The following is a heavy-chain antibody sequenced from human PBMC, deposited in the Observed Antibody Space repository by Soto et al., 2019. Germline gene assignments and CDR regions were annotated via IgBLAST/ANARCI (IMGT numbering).Heavy chain of an antibody. V-gene: IGHV4-30-2*01. CDR2: IYHGGDA. Sequence: PSETLSLTCAVSGGSISSDGYSWSWIRQPPGKGLEWIGYIYHGGDAYYNPSLKSRVTISVDRSKNQFSLNLSSVTAADTAMYYCARGEAYCSGGTCYYRFDPWAQGTLVTVSS. CDR3: ARGEAYCSGGTCYYRFDP. CDR1: GGSISSDGYS. D-gene: IGHD2-15*01. J-gene: IGHJ5*02.